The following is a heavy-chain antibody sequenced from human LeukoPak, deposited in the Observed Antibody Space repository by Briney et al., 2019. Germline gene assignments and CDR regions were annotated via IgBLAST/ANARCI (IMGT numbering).Heavy chain of an antibody. D-gene: IGHD1-26*01. CDR1: GFTFSCYW. CDR2: INSDGSST. CDR3: ARGIVGAKLNWFDP. Sequence: GGSLRLSCAASGFTFSCYWMHWVRQAPGKGLVWVSRINSDGSSTSYADSVKGRFTISRDNAKNTLYLQMNSLRAEDTAVYYCARGIVGAKLNWFDPWGQGTLVTVSS. V-gene: IGHV3-74*01. J-gene: IGHJ5*02.